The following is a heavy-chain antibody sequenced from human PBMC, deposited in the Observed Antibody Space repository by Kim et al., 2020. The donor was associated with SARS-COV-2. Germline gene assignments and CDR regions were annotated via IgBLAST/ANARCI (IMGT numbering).Heavy chain of an antibody. CDR2: IKRDGSDK. CDR1: GFPFTTYY. J-gene: IGHJ4*02. Sequence: GGSLRLSCATSGFPFTTYYMNWVRQAPGKGLEWVANIKRDGSDKNYVESVKGRFTISRDNTERSLYLQMNSLRIEDTAVYYCARGGGSYDYVGGRGNLVT. D-gene: IGHD1-26*01. V-gene: IGHV3-7*01. CDR3: ARGGGSYDYV.